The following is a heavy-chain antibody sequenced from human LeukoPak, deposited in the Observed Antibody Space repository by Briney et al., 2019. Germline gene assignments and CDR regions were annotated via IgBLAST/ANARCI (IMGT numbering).Heavy chain of an antibody. J-gene: IGHJ5*02. CDR1: GGSISSSSYY. Sequence: PSETLSLTCTVSGGSISSSSYYWGWIRQPPGKGLESIGSIYYSGSTYYNPSLKSRVTISVDTSKNQFSLKLSSVTAADTAVYYCARGIGSGYYPSWFDPWGQGTLVTVSS. D-gene: IGHD3-22*01. CDR2: IYYSGST. V-gene: IGHV4-39*01. CDR3: ARGIGSGYYPSWFDP.